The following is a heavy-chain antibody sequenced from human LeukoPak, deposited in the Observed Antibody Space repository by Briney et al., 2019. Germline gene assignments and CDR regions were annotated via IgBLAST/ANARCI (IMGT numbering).Heavy chain of an antibody. V-gene: IGHV5-51*01. J-gene: IGHJ4*02. CDR3: ARRVDTRYDY. CDR1: GFSFTNYW. CDR2: IYPVDSDT. D-gene: IGHD5-18*01. Sequence: RGESLKISCKDSGFSFTNYWIAWVRQMPGKGLEWMGIIYPVDSDTKYSPSFRGQVTMSADKSISTAYLQWSSLKASDTAMYYCARRVDTRYDYWGQGTLVTVSS.